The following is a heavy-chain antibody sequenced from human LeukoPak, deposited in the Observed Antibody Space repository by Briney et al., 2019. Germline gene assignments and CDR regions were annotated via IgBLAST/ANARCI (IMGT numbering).Heavy chain of an antibody. CDR3: ARGRIAARRYYGMDV. D-gene: IGHD6-6*01. Sequence: SETLSLTCAVYGGSFSGYYWSWIRQPPGKGLEWIGEINHSGSTNYNPSLKSRVTISVDTSKNQFSPKLSSVTAADTAVYYCARGRIAARRYYGMDVWGQGTTVTVSS. V-gene: IGHV4-34*01. J-gene: IGHJ6*02. CDR1: GGSFSGYY. CDR2: INHSGST.